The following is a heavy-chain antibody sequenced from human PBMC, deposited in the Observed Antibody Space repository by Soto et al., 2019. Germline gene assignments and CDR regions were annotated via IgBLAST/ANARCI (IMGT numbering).Heavy chain of an antibody. V-gene: IGHV1-69*13. J-gene: IGHJ4*02. CDR3: SIEPTGTCRLFEY. D-gene: IGHD2-8*02. CDR2: IVPMSGST. Sequence: SVKVSCKASAGTFYSSSINWVRQAPGQGLEWMGVIVPMSGSTKYAQKFLGRVTIAADASTTTAYMDLSSLKSDDTAVYYCSIEPTGTCRLFEYWGRGTLVTVSS. CDR1: AGTFYSSS.